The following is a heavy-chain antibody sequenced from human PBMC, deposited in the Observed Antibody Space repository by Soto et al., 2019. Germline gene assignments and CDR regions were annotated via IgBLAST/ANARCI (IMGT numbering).Heavy chain of an antibody. Sequence: DVQLLESGGDLVQPGESLRLSCVASGFTFSSYAMNWVRQAPGMGLEWVSTISGSGGSIYYADSVKGRFAISRDNSKNTLFLQMRSLRVEDTAIDYCVKGISYGYDCLDCWGQRPRVTVSP. CDR1: GFTFSSYA. CDR3: VKGISYGYDCLDC. CDR2: ISGSGGSI. V-gene: IGHV3-23*01. J-gene: IGHJ4*02. D-gene: IGHD5-18*01.